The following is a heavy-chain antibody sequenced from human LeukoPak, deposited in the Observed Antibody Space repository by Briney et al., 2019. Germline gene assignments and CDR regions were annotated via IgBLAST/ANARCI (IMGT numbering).Heavy chain of an antibody. CDR3: ATPLCSSTSCYYYYYYYGMDV. CDR1: GFTFSSYA. Sequence: GGSLRLSCAASGFTFSSYAMHWVRQAPGKGLEWVAVISYDGSNKYYADSVKGRFTISRDNSKNTLYLQMNSLRAEDTAVYYCATPLCSSTSCYYYYYYYGMDVWGQGTTVTVSS. J-gene: IGHJ6*02. V-gene: IGHV3-30-3*01. D-gene: IGHD2-2*01. CDR2: ISYDGSNK.